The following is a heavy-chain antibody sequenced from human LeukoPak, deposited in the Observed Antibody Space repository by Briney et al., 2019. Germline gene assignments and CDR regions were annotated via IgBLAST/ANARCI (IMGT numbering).Heavy chain of an antibody. CDR1: GYTFTSYD. V-gene: IGHV1-8*01. D-gene: IGHD1-14*01. J-gene: IGHJ6*03. CDR3: ARGPEDVDYYYYMDV. Sequence: ASVKVSCKASGYTFTSYDINWVRQATGQGREWMGWMNPNRGNTGYAQKFQGRVTMTRNTSISTAYMELSSMRSEDTAVYYCARGPEDVDYYYYMDVWGKGTPVTVSS. CDR2: MNPNRGNT.